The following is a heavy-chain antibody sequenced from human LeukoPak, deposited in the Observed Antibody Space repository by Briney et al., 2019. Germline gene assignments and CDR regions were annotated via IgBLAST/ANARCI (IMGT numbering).Heavy chain of an antibody. D-gene: IGHD2-2*01. Sequence: PGGSLRLSCAASGFTVSSNYMSWVRQAPGKGLEWVSVTYSGDSTYYADSVKGRFTISRDNAKNSLYLQMNSLRGEDTAVYYCARDMGYCSSSNCYTYYLDYWGQGTLVTVSS. J-gene: IGHJ4*02. CDR3: ARDMGYCSSSNCYTYYLDY. V-gene: IGHV3-66*01. CDR1: GFTVSSNY. CDR2: TYSGDST.